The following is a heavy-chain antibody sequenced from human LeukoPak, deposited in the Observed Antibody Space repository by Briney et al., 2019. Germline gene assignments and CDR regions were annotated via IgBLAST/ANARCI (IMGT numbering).Heavy chain of an antibody. D-gene: IGHD4-17*01. CDR2: IYSGGST. CDR1: GFTVSSNY. CDR3: AMGTATVDGAFDY. V-gene: IGHV3-66*01. Sequence: GGSLRLSYAASGFTVSSNYMSWVRQAPGKGLEWVSAIYSGGSTYYADSVKGRFTISRDNSKNTLYLQMNSLRAEDTAVYYCAMGTATVDGAFDYWGQGTLVTVSS. J-gene: IGHJ4*02.